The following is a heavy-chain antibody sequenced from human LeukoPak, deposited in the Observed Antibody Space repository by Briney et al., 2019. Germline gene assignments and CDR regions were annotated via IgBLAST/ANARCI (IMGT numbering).Heavy chain of an antibody. V-gene: IGHV4-34*01. Sequence: SETLSLTCAVYGGSFSGYYWSWIGQPPGKGLEGIGEINHSGSTNYNPSLKSRVTISVDTSKNQFSLKLSSVTAADTAVYYCARDESSLIGMDVWGQGTTVTVSS. CDR2: INHSGST. J-gene: IGHJ6*02. CDR1: GGSFSGYY. D-gene: IGHD3-22*01. CDR3: ARDESSLIGMDV.